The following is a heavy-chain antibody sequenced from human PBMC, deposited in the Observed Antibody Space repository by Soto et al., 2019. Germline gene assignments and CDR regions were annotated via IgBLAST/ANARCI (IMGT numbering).Heavy chain of an antibody. Sequence: PSETLSLTCAVYGGSFNDFYWSWIRQPPGKGLEWIGEINHSGGTNYNPSLKSRVTISVDTSKNQFSLKLSSVTAADTAVYYCARTAGELYGMDVWGQGTTVTVSS. D-gene: IGHD2-21*02. CDR2: INHSGGT. V-gene: IGHV4-34*01. J-gene: IGHJ6*02. CDR1: GGSFNDFY. CDR3: ARTAGELYGMDV.